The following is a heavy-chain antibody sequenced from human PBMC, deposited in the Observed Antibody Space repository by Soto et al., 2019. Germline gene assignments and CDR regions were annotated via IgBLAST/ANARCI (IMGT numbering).Heavy chain of an antibody. J-gene: IGHJ4*02. Sequence: ASVKVSCKASGGTFSSYTISWVRQAPGQGLEWMGRIIPILGIANYAQKFQGRVTMTEDTSTDTAYMELGSLRSEDTAVYYCAIRTSGYCSGGSCYVYDYWGQGTLVTVSS. D-gene: IGHD2-15*01. CDR1: GGTFSSYT. CDR2: IIPILGIA. CDR3: AIRTSGYCSGGSCYVYDY. V-gene: IGHV1-69*02.